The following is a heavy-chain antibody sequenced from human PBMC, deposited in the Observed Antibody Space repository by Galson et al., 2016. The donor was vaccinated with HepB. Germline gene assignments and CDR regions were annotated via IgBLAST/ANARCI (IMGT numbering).Heavy chain of an antibody. CDR2: IWNDGSRQ. D-gene: IGHD3-10*01. CDR1: GFTFSNYA. V-gene: IGHV3-33*08. J-gene: IGHJ5*02. Sequence: SLRLSCAASGFTFSNYAMSWVRQAPGKGLEWVAIIWNDGSRQDYADSVKGRFTISRDNYKNILYLQMNNLRDEDTAVYYCARLFHGNFVGGLDPWGQGTLVTVSS. CDR3: ARLFHGNFVGGLDP.